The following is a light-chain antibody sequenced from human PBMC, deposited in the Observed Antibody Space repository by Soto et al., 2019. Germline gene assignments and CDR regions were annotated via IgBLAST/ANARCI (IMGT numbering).Light chain of an antibody. CDR2: EVS. J-gene: IGLJ2*01. CDR1: SSDVGGYNY. V-gene: IGLV2-8*01. Sequence: QSVLTQPPSASGSPGQSVTISCTGTSSDVGGYNYVSWYQQHPGKAPKLMIYEVSKRPSGVPDRFSGSKSGNTASLTVSGLQAEDEADYYCTAYSGTTRVLFGGGTKLTVL. CDR3: TAYSGTTRVL.